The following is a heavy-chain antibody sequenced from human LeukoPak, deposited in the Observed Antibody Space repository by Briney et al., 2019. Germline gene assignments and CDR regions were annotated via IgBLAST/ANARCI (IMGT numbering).Heavy chain of an antibody. D-gene: IGHD6-25*01. CDR2: IKQDGSEK. V-gene: IGHV3-7*01. Sequence: PGGSLRLSCAASGFTFSIYWMSWVRRAPGKGLEWVANIKQDGSEKYYVDSVKGRFTISRDNAKNSLYLQMNSLRAEDTAVYYCARAAQRTDAFDIWGQGTMVTVSS. CDR1: GFTFSIYW. CDR3: ARAAQRTDAFDI. J-gene: IGHJ3*02.